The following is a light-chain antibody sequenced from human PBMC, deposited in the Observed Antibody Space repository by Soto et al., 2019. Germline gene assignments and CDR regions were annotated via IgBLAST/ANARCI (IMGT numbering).Light chain of an antibody. CDR2: DDN. CDR3: GSWDSSLSAYV. V-gene: IGLV1-51*01. Sequence: SVLTPPPSVSASPAQKVTMSCSGSSSNIGGNSVSWYQQLLGTAPKLLIYDDNKRPSGIPDRFSGSKSGTSATLGITGFQTGDEADDYCGSWDSSLSAYVFGTGTKVTVL. J-gene: IGLJ1*01. CDR1: SSNIGGNS.